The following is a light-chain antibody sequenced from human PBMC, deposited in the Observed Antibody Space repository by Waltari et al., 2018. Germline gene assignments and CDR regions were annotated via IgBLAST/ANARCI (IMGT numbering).Light chain of an antibody. Sequence: QSALTQPRSVSGSPGQSVTISCTGASSDVGGYNYVSWFQQHPGKAPKLLFYDVSERPSGVPDRFSGSKSGNTASLTISGLQAEDEADYYCCSFAGSYCWVFGGGTKVTVL. CDR3: CSFAGSYCWV. CDR2: DVS. CDR1: SSDVGGYNY. J-gene: IGLJ3*02. V-gene: IGLV2-11*02.